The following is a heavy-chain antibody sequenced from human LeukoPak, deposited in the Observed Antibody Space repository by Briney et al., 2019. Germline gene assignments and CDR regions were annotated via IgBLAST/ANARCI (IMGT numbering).Heavy chain of an antibody. CDR3: TTIGGGNDSGSYLNWFDP. J-gene: IGHJ5*02. CDR1: GFTFSNAW. Sequence: KTGGSLRLSCAASGFTFSNAWMSWVRQAPGKGLEWVGRIKSKTDGGTTDYAAPVKGRFTISRDDSKNTLYLQMNSLKTEDTAVYYCTTIGGGNDSGSYLNWFDPWGQGTLVTVSS. V-gene: IGHV3-15*01. CDR2: IKSKTDGGTT. D-gene: IGHD3-10*01.